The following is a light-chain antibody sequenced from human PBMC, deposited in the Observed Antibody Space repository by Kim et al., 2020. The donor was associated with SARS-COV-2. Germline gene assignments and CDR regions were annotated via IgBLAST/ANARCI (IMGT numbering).Light chain of an antibody. CDR1: QDIRND. CDR2: GAS. J-gene: IGKJ5*01. CDR3: LQHYTDPIT. V-gene: IGKV1-17*01. Sequence: ASVGDRVTITCRASQDIRNDLGWYQQNPGRAPKRLIYGASSLQSGVPSRFSGSGSGTEFTLTISSVQPEDFATYFCLQHYTDPITFGQGTRLEIK.